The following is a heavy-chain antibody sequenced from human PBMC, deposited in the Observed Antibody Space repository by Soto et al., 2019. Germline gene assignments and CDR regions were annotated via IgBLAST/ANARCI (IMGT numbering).Heavy chain of an antibody. CDR1: GDSVSSNSAA. CDR3: ARDGRIAAAGNTVNWFDP. Sequence: PSQTLSLTCAISGDSVSSNSAAWNWIRQSPSRGLEWLGRTYYRSKWYNDYAVSVKSRITINPDTSKNQFSLQLNSVTPEDTAVYYYARDGRIAAAGNTVNWFDPWGQGTLVTVSS. J-gene: IGHJ5*02. D-gene: IGHD6-13*01. V-gene: IGHV6-1*01. CDR2: TYYRSKWYN.